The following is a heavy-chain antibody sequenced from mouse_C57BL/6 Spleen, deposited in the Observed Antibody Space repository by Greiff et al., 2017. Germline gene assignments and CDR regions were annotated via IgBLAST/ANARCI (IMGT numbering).Heavy chain of an antibody. V-gene: IGHV1-59*01. J-gene: IGHJ4*01. CDR3: VVRAYDYDGRL. D-gene: IGHD2-4*01. CDR1: GYTFTSYW. Sequence: QVQLQQPGAELVRPGTSVTLSCKASGYTFTSYWMHWVKQRPGQGLEWIGVIDPSDSYTNYNQKFKGKATLTVDTSSSTAYMQLSSLSSEDSAVYNCVVRAYDYDGRLWGQGTSVTVSS. CDR2: IDPSDSYT.